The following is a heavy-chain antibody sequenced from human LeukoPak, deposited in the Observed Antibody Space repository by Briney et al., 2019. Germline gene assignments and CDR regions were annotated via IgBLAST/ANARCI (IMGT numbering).Heavy chain of an antibody. CDR2: INHSGST. V-gene: IGHV4-34*01. Sequence: GSLRLSCAASGFTFSSYWMSWVRQAPGKGLEWIGEINHSGSTTYNPSLKSRVTISVDMSKNQFSLKLSSVTAADTAIYYCARGRAPENWGQGTLVTVSS. J-gene: IGHJ4*02. CDR3: ARGRAPEN. CDR1: GFTFSSYW.